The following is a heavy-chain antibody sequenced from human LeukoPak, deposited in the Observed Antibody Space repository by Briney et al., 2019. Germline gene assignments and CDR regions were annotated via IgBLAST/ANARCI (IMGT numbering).Heavy chain of an antibody. CDR2: ISGGGSST. V-gene: IGHV3-23*01. CDR3: AKPPTISTGPGKYYFDY. J-gene: IGHJ4*02. Sequence: GGSLRLSCVASGFTFSSYVMSWVRQAPGKGLEWVSGISGGGSSTDYADSVKGRFTISRDNSKKTLYLQMNSLRAEDTAVYYCAKPPTISTGPGKYYFDYWGQGTLVTVSS. CDR1: GFTFSSYV. D-gene: IGHD3-3*01.